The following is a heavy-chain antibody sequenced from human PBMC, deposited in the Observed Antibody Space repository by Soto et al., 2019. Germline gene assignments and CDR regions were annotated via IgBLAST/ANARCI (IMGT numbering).Heavy chain of an antibody. V-gene: IGHV4-59*01. CDR3: ARFNPVNAFDI. Sequence: SETLSLTCTVSGGSISSYYWSWIRQPPGKGLEWIGYIYYSGSTNYNPSLKSRVTISVDTSKNQFSLKLSSVTAADTAVYYCARFNPVNAFDIWGQGTMVTVSS. CDR2: IYYSGST. J-gene: IGHJ3*02. CDR1: GGSISSYY.